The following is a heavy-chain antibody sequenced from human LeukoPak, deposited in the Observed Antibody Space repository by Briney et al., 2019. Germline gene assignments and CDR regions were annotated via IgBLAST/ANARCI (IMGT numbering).Heavy chain of an antibody. D-gene: IGHD6-13*01. J-gene: IGHJ4*02. CDR3: ARADFRGSSWDYAY. CDR2: IKEDGRER. CDR1: GFSLSIYW. V-gene: IGHV3-7*04. Sequence: GGSLRLSCVASGFSLSIYWMGWVRQAPGKGLEWVANIKEDGRERYYVDSVKGRFTISRDNAKNSLYLQVNSLRAEDTAAYYCARADFRGSSWDYAYWGQGALVTVSS.